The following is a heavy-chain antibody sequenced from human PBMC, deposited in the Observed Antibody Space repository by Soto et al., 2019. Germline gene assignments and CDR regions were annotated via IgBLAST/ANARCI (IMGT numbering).Heavy chain of an antibody. Sequence: GGALRRSCADTGVTFSSYAMHWVRQAPGKGLEWVAVISYDGSNKYYADSVKGRFTISRDNSKNTLYLQMNSLRAEDTAVYYCARDIPWEYQLPSYYGMDVWGQGTTVTVSS. V-gene: IGHV3-30-3*01. CDR3: ARDIPWEYQLPSYYGMDV. CDR2: ISYDGSNK. D-gene: IGHD2-2*01. CDR1: GVTFSSYA. J-gene: IGHJ6*02.